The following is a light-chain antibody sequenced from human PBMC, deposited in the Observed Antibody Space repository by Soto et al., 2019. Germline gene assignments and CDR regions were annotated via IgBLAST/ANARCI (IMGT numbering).Light chain of an antibody. V-gene: IGLV2-14*01. J-gene: IGLJ2*01. CDR2: EVS. CDR3: SSHVSSSTNVV. CDR1: SSDV. Sequence: QSALTQPASVSGSPGQSITISCTGTSSDVSWYQQHPGKAPKLMIYEVSNRPSGVSNRFSGSKSGNTASLTISGLQAEDEADYYCSSHVSSSTNVVFGGGTKLTVL.